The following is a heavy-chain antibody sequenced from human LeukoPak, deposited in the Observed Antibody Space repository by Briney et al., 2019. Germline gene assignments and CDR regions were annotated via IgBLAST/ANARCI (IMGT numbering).Heavy chain of an antibody. J-gene: IGHJ4*02. CDR2: IWYDGSNK. V-gene: IGHV3-33*01. CDR1: GFTFSSYG. Sequence: GGSLRLSCAASGFTFSSYGMHWVRQAPGKGLEWVAVIWYDGSNKYYADSVKGRFTISRDNSENTLYLQMNSLRAEDTAVYYCARDSEVGATSFDYWGQGTLVTVSS. CDR3: ARDSEVGATSFDY. D-gene: IGHD1-26*01.